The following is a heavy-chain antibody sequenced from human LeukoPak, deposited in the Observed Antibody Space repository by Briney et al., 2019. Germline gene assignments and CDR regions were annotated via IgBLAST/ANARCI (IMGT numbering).Heavy chain of an antibody. D-gene: IGHD3-3*01. Sequence: GGSLRLSCAASGFTFSSYSMNWVRQAPGKGLEWVSSISSSSNYIHYADSVKGRFTISRDNAKSSLFLQMNSLRAEDTAVYFCARDLTDDFWGGYHFDYWGQGILVTVSS. CDR1: GFTFSSYS. CDR3: ARDLTDDFWGGYHFDY. J-gene: IGHJ4*02. V-gene: IGHV3-21*01. CDR2: ISSSSNYI.